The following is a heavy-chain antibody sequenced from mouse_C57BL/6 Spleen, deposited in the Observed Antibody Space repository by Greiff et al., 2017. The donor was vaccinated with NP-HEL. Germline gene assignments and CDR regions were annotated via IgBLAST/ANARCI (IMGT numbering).Heavy chain of an antibody. CDR2: IDPSDSYT. CDR1: GYTFTSYW. Sequence: VQLQQPGAELVKPGASVKLSCKASGYTFTSYWMQWVKQRPGQGLEWIGEIDPSDSYTNYNQKFKGKATLTVDTSSSTAYMQLSSLTSEDSAVYYCARRDYGSSYGWYFDVWGTGTTVTVSS. CDR3: ARRDYGSSYGWYFDV. J-gene: IGHJ1*03. V-gene: IGHV1-50*01. D-gene: IGHD1-1*01.